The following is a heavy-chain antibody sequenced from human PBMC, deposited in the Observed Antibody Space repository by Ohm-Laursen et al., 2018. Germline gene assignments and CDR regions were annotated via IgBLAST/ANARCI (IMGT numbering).Heavy chain of an antibody. CDR2: INTDGRGT. V-gene: IGHV3-74*01. J-gene: IGHJ3*02. D-gene: IGHD3-22*01. CDR1: GFTFNTYW. CDR3: ARDDYYDSSTGAFHI. Sequence: GSLRLSCTASGFTFNTYWMHWVRQAPGKGLVWVSRINTDGRGTSYADSVKGRFTISRDNAKNSLYLQMNSLRAEDTAVYYCARDDYYDSSTGAFHIWGQGTMVTVSS.